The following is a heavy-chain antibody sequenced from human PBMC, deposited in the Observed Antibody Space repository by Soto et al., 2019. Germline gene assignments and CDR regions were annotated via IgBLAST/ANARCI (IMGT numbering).Heavy chain of an antibody. V-gene: IGHV1-69*13. CDR1: GGTFSSYA. D-gene: IGHD3-10*01. Sequence: ASVKGSFKASGGTFSSYAISWLRQARGQGLEWMGGIIPIFGTANYAQKFQGRVTITADESTSTAYMELSSLRSEDTAVYYCARDGGGRYSRYYYYGMDFWGQGTTVTVSS. J-gene: IGHJ6*02. CDR3: ARDGGGRYSRYYYYGMDF. CDR2: IIPIFGTA.